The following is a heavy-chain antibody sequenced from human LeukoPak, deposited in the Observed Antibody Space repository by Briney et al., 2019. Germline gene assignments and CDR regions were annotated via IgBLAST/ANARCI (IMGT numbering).Heavy chain of an antibody. J-gene: IGHJ4*02. CDR2: IYTSGST. D-gene: IGHD4-17*01. CDR3: ARDTTVHFDY. V-gene: IGHV4-61*02. CDR1: GGSISSGSYY. Sequence: PLQTLSLTCTVSGGSISSGSYYWSWIRQPAGKGLEWIGRIYTSGSTNYNPSLKSRVTISVDTSKNQFSLKLSSVTAADTAVYYCARDTTVHFDYWGQGTLVTVSS.